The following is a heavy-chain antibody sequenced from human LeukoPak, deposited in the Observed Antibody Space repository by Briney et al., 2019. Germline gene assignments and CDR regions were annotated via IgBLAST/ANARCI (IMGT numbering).Heavy chain of an antibody. D-gene: IGHD3-3*01. CDR3: ARALLPVRFLGYYGMDV. Sequence: GGSLRLSCAASGFTVSSYEMNWVRQAPGKGLEWVSYISSSGSTIYYADSVKGRFTIPRDNAKNSLYLQMNSLRAEDTAVYYCARALLPVRFLGYYGMDVWGQGTTVTVSS. J-gene: IGHJ6*02. CDR1: GFTVSSYE. V-gene: IGHV3-48*03. CDR2: ISSSGSTI.